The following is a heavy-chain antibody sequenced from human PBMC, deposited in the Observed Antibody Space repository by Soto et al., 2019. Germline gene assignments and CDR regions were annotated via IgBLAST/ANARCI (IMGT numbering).Heavy chain of an antibody. CDR3: ARASSSSSAADY. D-gene: IGHD6-6*01. CDR2: IYDTESA. Sequence: PSETLSLTCSVSGESISSGGYYWSWILHLPGKGLEWIGYIYDTESAYYNPSLKSRVSISMDTSENHFAMRLTSVTAADSAVYYCARASSSSSAADYWGQGLQVTVSS. J-gene: IGHJ4*02. CDR1: GESISSGGYY. V-gene: IGHV4-31*03.